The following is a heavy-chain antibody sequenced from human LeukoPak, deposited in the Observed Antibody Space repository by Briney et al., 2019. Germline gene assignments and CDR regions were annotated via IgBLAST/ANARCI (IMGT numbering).Heavy chain of an antibody. CDR1: GYTFTSYA. D-gene: IGHD3-10*01. Sequence: GASVKVSCKASGYTFTSYAMNWGRQAPGQGLEWMGWINTNTGNPTYAQGFTGWFVFSLDTSVSTAYLQISSLKAEDTAVYYCARDITMVRGVIPQLGYWGQGTLVTVSS. CDR3: ARDITMVRGVIPQLGY. J-gene: IGHJ4*02. V-gene: IGHV7-4-1*02. CDR2: INTNTGNP.